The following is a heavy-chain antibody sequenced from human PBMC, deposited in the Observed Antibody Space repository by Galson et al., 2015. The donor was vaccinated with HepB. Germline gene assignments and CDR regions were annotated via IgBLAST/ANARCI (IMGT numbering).Heavy chain of an antibody. V-gene: IGHV3-23*01. CDR1: GFTFSSYA. J-gene: IGHJ6*02. Sequence: SLRLSCAASGFTFSSYAMSWVRQAPEKGLECVSAISGSGGSTYYADSVKGRFTISRDNSKNTLYLQMNSLRAEDTAVYYCAKPYVAAAGTLDHYYYYGMDVWGQGTTVTVSS. D-gene: IGHD6-13*01. CDR3: AKPYVAAAGTLDHYYYYGMDV. CDR2: ISGSGGST.